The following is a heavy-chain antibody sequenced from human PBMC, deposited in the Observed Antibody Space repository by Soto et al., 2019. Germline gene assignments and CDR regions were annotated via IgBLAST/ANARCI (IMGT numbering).Heavy chain of an antibody. V-gene: IGHV1-18*01. CDR3: ARDNGFGESDV. CDR1: GYSFTSHG. Sequence: QVQLVQSGAEVKKPGASVKVSCKASGYSFTSHGISWVRQAPGQGLEWMGWISAYNGNTNYAQKLQGRVTMTTDTSPSTGYRELRGLRSDDTAVYDCARDNGFGESDVWGQGTTVTVSS. J-gene: IGHJ6*02. D-gene: IGHD3-10*01. CDR2: ISAYNGNT.